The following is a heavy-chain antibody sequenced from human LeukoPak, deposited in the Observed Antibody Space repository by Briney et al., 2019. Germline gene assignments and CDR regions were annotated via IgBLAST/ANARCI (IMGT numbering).Heavy chain of an antibody. J-gene: IGHJ6*02. CDR3: AKDLIAAAPYGMDV. CDR2: ISGSGGST. CDR1: GFIFDDYA. V-gene: IGHV3-23*01. D-gene: IGHD6-13*01. Sequence: GGSLRLSCAVSGFIFDDYAMHWVRQAPGKGLEWVSAISGSGGSTYYADSVKGRFTISRDNSKNTLYLQMNSLRAEDTAVYYCAKDLIAAAPYGMDVWGQGTTVTVSS.